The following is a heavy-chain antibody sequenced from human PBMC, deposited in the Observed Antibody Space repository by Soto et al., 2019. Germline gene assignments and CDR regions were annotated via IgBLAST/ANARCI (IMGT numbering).Heavy chain of an antibody. CDR3: ARDKDLLLWVGEPPGGGMAV. V-gene: IGHV1-2*02. Sequence: QVQLVQSGAEVKKPGASVKVSCKASGYTFTGYYMHWVRQAPGQGLEWMGWINPNSGGTKYAQKFQGRVTMTRETSIGTAYMGLSRLRSDDTAVYYCARDKDLLLWVGEPPGGGMAVWCQGTTVTVSS. J-gene: IGHJ6*02. CDR2: INPNSGGT. D-gene: IGHD3-10*01. CDR1: GYTFTGYY.